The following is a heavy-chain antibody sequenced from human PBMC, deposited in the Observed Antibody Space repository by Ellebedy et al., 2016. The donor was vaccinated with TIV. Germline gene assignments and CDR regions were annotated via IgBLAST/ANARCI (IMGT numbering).Heavy chain of an antibody. CDR2: MNPNSGNT. Sequence: AASVKVSCKASGYTFTSYDINWVRQATGQGLEWMGWMNPNSGNTGYAQKFQGRVTITRNTSISTAYMELSSLRSEDTAVYYCARWKLYDSSGYYYMDNYYGMDVWGQGTTVTVSS. V-gene: IGHV1-8*03. CDR1: GYTFTSYD. D-gene: IGHD3-22*01. CDR3: ARWKLYDSSGYYYMDNYYGMDV. J-gene: IGHJ6*02.